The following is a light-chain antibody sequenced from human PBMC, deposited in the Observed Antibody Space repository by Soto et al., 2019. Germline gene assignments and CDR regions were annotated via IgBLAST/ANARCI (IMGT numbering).Light chain of an antibody. CDR2: AAS. Sequence: ESVLTQSPGTLSLSPGEVATLSCWASQSVTSNLAWYQQKRGQAPRLLIYAASTRATGVPARFSGSGSGTEFTLTISSLQSEDFAVYYCQQYNNWPPITFGQGTRLEIK. J-gene: IGKJ5*01. CDR1: QSVTSN. CDR3: QQYNNWPPIT. V-gene: IGKV3D-15*01.